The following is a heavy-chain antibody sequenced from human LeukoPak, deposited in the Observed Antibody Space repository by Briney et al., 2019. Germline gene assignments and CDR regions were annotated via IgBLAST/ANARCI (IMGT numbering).Heavy chain of an antibody. Sequence: SGPTLVKPTQTLTLTCTFSGFSLSTSGVGVGWIRQPPVKALEWLSLIYWDDGKRYSPSLKSRLTITKDTSKNQVVLTMTNMDPVDTATYYCARSHRVEWLNAFDIWGQGTMVTVSS. CDR1: GFSLSTSGVG. CDR2: IYWDDGK. D-gene: IGHD5-12*01. V-gene: IGHV2-5*02. J-gene: IGHJ3*02. CDR3: ARSHRVEWLNAFDI.